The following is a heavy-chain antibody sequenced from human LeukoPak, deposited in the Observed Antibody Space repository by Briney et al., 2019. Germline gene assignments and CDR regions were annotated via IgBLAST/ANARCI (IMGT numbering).Heavy chain of an antibody. Sequence: PSETLSLTCTVSGGSISSGGYYWSWIRQHPGKDLEWIGYIYYSGSTYYNPSLKCRVTISVDTSKNQFSLKLSSVTAADTAVYYCARDCSSTSCYSLRAFDIWGQGTMVTVSS. V-gene: IGHV4-31*03. CDR1: GGSISSGGYY. J-gene: IGHJ3*02. CDR3: ARDCSSTSCYSLRAFDI. CDR2: IYYSGST. D-gene: IGHD2-2*02.